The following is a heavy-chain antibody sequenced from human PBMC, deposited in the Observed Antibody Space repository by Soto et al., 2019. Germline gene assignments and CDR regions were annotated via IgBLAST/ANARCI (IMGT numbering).Heavy chain of an antibody. CDR3: ARGVRYCCDGNCYSREIPYCYSGMDV. CDR2: IYSGGST. CDR1: GFTVSNSY. D-gene: IGHD2-15*01. Sequence: EVQLVEAGGGLIQPGGSLRLSCAASGFTVSNSYMTWVRQAPGKGLERVSIIYSGGSTYYANSVEGRFTISRDNSKNTLYLQMNSLRIEDTAVYYCARGVRYCCDGNCYSREIPYCYSGMDVWGQGTTVTVSS. V-gene: IGHV3-53*01. J-gene: IGHJ6*02.